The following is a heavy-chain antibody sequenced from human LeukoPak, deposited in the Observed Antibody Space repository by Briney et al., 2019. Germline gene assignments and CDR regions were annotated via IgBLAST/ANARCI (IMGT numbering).Heavy chain of an antibody. V-gene: IGHV3-11*03. Sequence: PGGSLRLSCAASGVTFSDYYMTWIRQAPGKGLEWVSYISGGSSYTNYADSVKGRFTISRDNAKNSLYLQMNSLRAEDTAVYYCASRGDTSGYYYFDYWGQGTLVTVSS. CDR3: ASRGDTSGYYYFDY. J-gene: IGHJ4*02. D-gene: IGHD3-22*01. CDR1: GVTFSDYY. CDR2: ISGGSSYT.